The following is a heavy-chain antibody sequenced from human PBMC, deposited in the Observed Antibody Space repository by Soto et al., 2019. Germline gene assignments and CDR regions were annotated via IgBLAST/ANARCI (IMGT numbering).Heavy chain of an antibody. CDR3: ARHGRDFWSGYSFYFDY. V-gene: IGHV4-39*01. D-gene: IGHD3-3*01. J-gene: IGHJ4*02. Sequence: ETLSLTCTVSGGSISSSSYYWGWIRQPPGKGLEWIGSIYYSGSTYYNPSLKSRVTISVDTSKNQFSLKLSSVTAADTAVYYCARHGRDFWSGYSFYFDYWGQGTLVTVSS. CDR2: IYYSGST. CDR1: GGSISSSSYY.